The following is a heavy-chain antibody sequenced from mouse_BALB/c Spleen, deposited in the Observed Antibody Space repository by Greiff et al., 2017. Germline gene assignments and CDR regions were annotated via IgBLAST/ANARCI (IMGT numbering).Heavy chain of an antibody. CDR2: ISYDGSN. Sequence: DVQLQESGPGLVKPSQSLSLTCSVTGYSITSGYYWNWIRQFPGNKLEWMGYISYDGSNNYNPSLKNRISITRDTSKNQFFLKLNSVTTEDTATYYCARGGGNYYGSSYGWFAYWGQGTLVTVSA. CDR1: GYSITSGYY. D-gene: IGHD1-1*01. CDR3: ARGGGNYYGSSYGWFAY. J-gene: IGHJ3*01. V-gene: IGHV3-6*02.